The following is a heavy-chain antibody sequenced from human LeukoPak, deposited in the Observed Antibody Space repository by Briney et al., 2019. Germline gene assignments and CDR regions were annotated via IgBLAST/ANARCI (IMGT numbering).Heavy chain of an antibody. CDR1: GYSFTSYW. CDR2: IYPGDSDT. D-gene: IGHD2-21*02. J-gene: IGHJ4*02. V-gene: IGHV5-51*01. CDR3: ARRAYCGGDCYYYFDY. Sequence: GESLKISRKGSGYSFTSYWIGWVRQMPGKGLEWMGIIYPGDSDTRYSPSFQGQVTISADKSISTAYLQWSSLKASDTAMYYCARRAYCGGDCYYYFDYWGQGTLVTVSS.